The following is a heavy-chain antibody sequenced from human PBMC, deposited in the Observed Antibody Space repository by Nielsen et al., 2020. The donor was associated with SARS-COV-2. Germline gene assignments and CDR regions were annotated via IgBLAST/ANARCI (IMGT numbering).Heavy chain of an antibody. Sequence: GESLKISCAASGFKFSSYDMHWVRQATGKGLEWVSSIDSSGYTYYAGSVKGRFTVSRENAMNSLYLQMNSLRAGDTAVYYCARLPHGYTYGRYYYYGLDVWDQGTTVTVSS. CDR1: GFKFSSYD. CDR3: ARLPHGYTYGRYYYYGLDV. V-gene: IGHV3-13*04. CDR2: IDSSGYT. D-gene: IGHD5-18*01. J-gene: IGHJ6*02.